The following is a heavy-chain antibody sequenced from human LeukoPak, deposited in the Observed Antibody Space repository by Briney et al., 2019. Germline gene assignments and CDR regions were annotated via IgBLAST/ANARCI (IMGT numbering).Heavy chain of an antibody. J-gene: IGHJ4*02. CDR2: IRYDGSNK. CDR3: AKDRQWLEYYFDY. Sequence: PGGSLRLSCAASGFTFSSHGMHWVRQAPGKGLEWVAFIRYDGSNKYYADSVKGRFTISRDNSKNTLYLQMNSLRAEDTAVYYCAKDRQWLEYYFDYWGQGTLVTVSS. D-gene: IGHD6-19*01. V-gene: IGHV3-30*02. CDR1: GFTFSSHG.